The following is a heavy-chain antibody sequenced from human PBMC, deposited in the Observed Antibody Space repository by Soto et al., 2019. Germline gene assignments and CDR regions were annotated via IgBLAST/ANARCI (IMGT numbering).Heavy chain of an antibody. CDR3: TTDGHYDILTGYDY. D-gene: IGHD3-9*01. CDR2: IKSKTDGGTT. Sequence: GGSLRLSCAASGFTFSNAWMSWVRQAPGKGLEWVGRIKSKTDGGTTDYAAPVKGRFTISGDDSKNTLYLQMNSLKTEDTAVYYCTTDGHYDILTGYDYWGQGTLVTVSS. CDR1: GFTFSNAW. J-gene: IGHJ4*02. V-gene: IGHV3-15*01.